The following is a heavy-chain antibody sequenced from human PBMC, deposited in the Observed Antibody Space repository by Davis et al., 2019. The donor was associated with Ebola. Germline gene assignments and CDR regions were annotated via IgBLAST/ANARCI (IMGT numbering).Heavy chain of an antibody. CDR3: VRTTYGAPEY. D-gene: IGHD4-17*01. J-gene: IGHJ4*02. V-gene: IGHV3-74*01. CDR2: ISSDGGIT. CDR1: GFTFNKYW. Sequence: GESLKISCAASGFTFNKYWMHWVRQAPGKGPVYVSRISSDGGITSYADSVKGRFTISRDNAKRTLYLQMNSLTAEDTAVYYCVRTTYGAPEYWGQGTLVTVSS.